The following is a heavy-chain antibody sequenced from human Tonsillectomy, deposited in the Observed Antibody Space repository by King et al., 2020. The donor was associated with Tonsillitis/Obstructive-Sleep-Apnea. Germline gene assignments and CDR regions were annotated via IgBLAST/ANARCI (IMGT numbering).Heavy chain of an antibody. V-gene: IGHV2-5*02. D-gene: IGHD4-11*01. J-gene: IGHJ5*02. CDR3: AHRRGEDYSASSSNWFDP. Sequence: TLKESGPTLVKPPQTLTLTCTFSGFSLSNSGVGVGWFRQPPGKALEWLELIYWDDDKRYSPSLKSRLTITKDTSKNQVVLTMTNMDPVDTATYYCAHRRGEDYSASSSNWFDPWGQGTLVTVSS. CDR2: IYWDDDK. CDR1: GFSLSNSGVG.